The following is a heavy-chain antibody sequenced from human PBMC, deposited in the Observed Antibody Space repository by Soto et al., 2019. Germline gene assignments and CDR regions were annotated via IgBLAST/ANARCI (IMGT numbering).Heavy chain of an antibody. CDR3: AKDLAYGDYYFNAFDI. Sequence: GESLKISCAASGFTFSSYAMSWVRQAPGKGLEWVSAISGSGGSTYYADSVKGRFTISRDNSKNTLYLQMNSLRAEDTAVYYCAKDLAYGDYYFNAFDIWGQGTMVTVSS. CDR1: GFTFSSYA. J-gene: IGHJ3*02. D-gene: IGHD4-17*01. V-gene: IGHV3-23*01. CDR2: ISGSGGST.